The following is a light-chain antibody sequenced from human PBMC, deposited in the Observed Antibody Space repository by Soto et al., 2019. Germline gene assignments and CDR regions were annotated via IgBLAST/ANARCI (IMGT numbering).Light chain of an antibody. CDR2: DVS. CDR3: CPYGGSYTLYS. Sequence: QSVLSQPRSVSGSPGHTVTICCTRTSSDVGGYNYVSWYQQAPGKAPKLMIYDVSKRPSGVPDSISSSKSGNKASLTISRLQAEIEADYHCCPYGGSYTLYSFGTGTTVPV. J-gene: IGLJ6*01. CDR1: SSDVGGYNY. V-gene: IGLV2-11*01.